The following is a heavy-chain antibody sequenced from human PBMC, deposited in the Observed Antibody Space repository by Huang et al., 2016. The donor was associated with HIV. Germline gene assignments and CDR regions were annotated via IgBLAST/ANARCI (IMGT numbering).Heavy chain of an antibody. V-gene: IGHV4-59*11. CDR2: IDYSGST. CDR3: ARDRHEFWRGYRRMYFFDH. Sequence: QVQLQESGPGLVKPSETLSLTCPVSGGSISTHYWSWIRQPPGKGLEWIGSIDYSGSTNYSPARKSRVSILLDTSKNQYSLVVNSVTAADTAMYYCARDRHEFWRGYRRMYFFDHWGQGTLVTVSS. CDR1: GGSISTHY. J-gene: IGHJ4*02. D-gene: IGHD3-3*01.